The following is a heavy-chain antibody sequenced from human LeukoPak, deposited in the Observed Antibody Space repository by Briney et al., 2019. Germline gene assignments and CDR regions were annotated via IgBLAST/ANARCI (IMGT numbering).Heavy chain of an antibody. J-gene: IGHJ4*02. CDR3: ARDATYCTNGVCYTRFDY. Sequence: GSLRLSCAASGFTFTSHWMSWVRQAPGKGLEWVARMNLDGSEKYYVDFVKGRFTISRDNAKTSLYLEMNSLRAEDTAVYYCARDATYCTNGVCYTRFDYWGQGTLVTVS. CDR2: MNLDGSEK. V-gene: IGHV3-7*01. CDR1: GFTFTSHW. D-gene: IGHD2-8*01.